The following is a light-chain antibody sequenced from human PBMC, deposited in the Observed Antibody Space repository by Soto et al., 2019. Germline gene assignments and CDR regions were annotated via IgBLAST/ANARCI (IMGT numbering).Light chain of an antibody. CDR1: SSDVGTYTL. CDR3: CSHAGGITVCV. V-gene: IGLV2-23*01. J-gene: IGLJ1*01. CDR2: EGN. Sequence: QSALTQPASVSGSPGQSITISCTGISSDVGTYTLISWYQQYPGKAPKLIIYEGNKRPSGVSNRFSGSKSGNTASLTISGLQAEDEADYYCCSHAGGITVCVFGTGTKLTVL.